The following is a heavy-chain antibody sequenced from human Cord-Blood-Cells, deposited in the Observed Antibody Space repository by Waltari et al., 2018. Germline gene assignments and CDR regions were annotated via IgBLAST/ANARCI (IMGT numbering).Heavy chain of an antibody. D-gene: IGHD6-13*01. J-gene: IGHJ1*01. CDR2: INPNSGGT. Sequence: QVQLVQSGAEVKKPGASVKVSCKASGYTFTGYYMHWVRQAPGQGLEWMGVINPNSGGTNYAQKLQGWVTIARETSISTAYMELSRLRSDDTAVYYCARGAAAGLGYFQHWGQGTLVTVSS. CDR1: GYTFTGYY. CDR3: ARGAAAGLGYFQH. V-gene: IGHV1-2*04.